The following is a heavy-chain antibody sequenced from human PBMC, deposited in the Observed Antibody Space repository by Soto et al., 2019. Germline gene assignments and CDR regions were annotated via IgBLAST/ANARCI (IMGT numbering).Heavy chain of an antibody. CDR1: GFSLNTKGVG. V-gene: IGHV2-5*02. D-gene: IGHD1-26*01. CDR2: IYWDGDK. CDR3: AHSRGSPQYYYYYSMDV. J-gene: IGHJ6*02. Sequence: VSGPTLVNPTQTLTLTCTFSGFSLNTKGVGVGWIRQPPGKALEWLALIYWDGDKRYSPSLKSRLTITKDTSKNQVVLTVTNMDPGDTGTYSCAHSRGSPQYYYYYSMDVWGQGTTVTVSS.